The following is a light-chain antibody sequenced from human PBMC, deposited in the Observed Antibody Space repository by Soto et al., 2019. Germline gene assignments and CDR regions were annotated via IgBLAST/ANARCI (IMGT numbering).Light chain of an antibody. J-gene: IGKJ4*01. V-gene: IGKV1-5*01. CDR1: EPINTW. CDR3: QQYSSYPLT. CDR2: DAS. Sequence: DIPMSQSPSSLSVSVGDRVTITCRASEPINTWLAWYQQKPGKAPKILIYDASKLERGVPSRLSGSGSGAEFTLTISSLQPVDRATYYCQQYSSYPLTFGGGTKVE.